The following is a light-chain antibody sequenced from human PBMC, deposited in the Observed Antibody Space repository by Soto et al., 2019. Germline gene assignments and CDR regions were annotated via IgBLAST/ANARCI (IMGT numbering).Light chain of an antibody. CDR3: QQYNNWPYT. Sequence: EIMMTQSPVTLSVSPGERATLSCTASPSVSSNLAWYQQKPGQAPRLLIYGASTRATGIPARFSGSGSGTEFTLTISSLQSEDFAVYYCQQYNNWPYTFGQGTKLEIK. CDR2: GAS. V-gene: IGKV3-15*01. CDR1: PSVSSN. J-gene: IGKJ2*01.